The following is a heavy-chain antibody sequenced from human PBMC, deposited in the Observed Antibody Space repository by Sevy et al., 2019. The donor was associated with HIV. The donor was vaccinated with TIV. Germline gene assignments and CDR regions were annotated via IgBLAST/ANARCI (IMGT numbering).Heavy chain of an antibody. CDR2: LQQDGSEK. D-gene: IGHD6-13*01. J-gene: IGHJ6*02. CDR1: GFTFSSYW. CDR3: ARGNLLQQLGYYYYYGMDV. Sequence: GGSLRLSCAASGFTFSSYWMSWVRLAPGKGLEWVANLQQDGSEKDYVDSVKGRFTISRDNAKNSLYLQMNSLRAEDTAVYYCARGNLLQQLGYYYYYGMDVWGQGTTVTVSS. V-gene: IGHV3-7*01.